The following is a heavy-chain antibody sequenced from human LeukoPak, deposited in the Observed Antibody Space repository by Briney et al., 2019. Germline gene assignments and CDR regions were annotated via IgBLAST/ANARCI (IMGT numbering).Heavy chain of an antibody. V-gene: IGHV3-30*02. CDR3: ARDRSSSSWIHYYYYGMDV. D-gene: IGHD6-13*01. Sequence: GGSLRLSCAASGFTFSSYGMHWVRQAPGKGLEWVAFIRYDGSDKFYADSVKGRFTISRDNSKNTLYLQMNSLRAEDTAVYYCARDRSSSSWIHYYYYGMDVWGQGTTVTVSS. CDR1: GFTFSSYG. CDR2: IRYDGSDK. J-gene: IGHJ6*02.